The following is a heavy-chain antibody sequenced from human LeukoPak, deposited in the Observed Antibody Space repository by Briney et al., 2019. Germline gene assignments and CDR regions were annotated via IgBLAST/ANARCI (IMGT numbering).Heavy chain of an antibody. Sequence: QSGGSLRLSCAASGFTFGSCSMNWVRQAPGKGLEWVSLIYSGGRTYYADSVKGRFTIFRDDSKNTLYLQMNSLRDEDTAVYYCARDRAGDGGHFVYWGQGTLVTVSS. CDR3: ARDRAGDGGHFVY. CDR2: IYSGGRT. CDR1: GFTFGSCS. V-gene: IGHV3-66*01. J-gene: IGHJ4*02. D-gene: IGHD4-17*01.